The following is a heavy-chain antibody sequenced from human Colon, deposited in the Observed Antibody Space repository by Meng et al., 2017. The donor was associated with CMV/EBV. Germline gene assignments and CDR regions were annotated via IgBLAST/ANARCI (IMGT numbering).Heavy chain of an antibody. Sequence: EVQLVESGVGLVKPGGSLRLSCAASGFTFSSYTMNWVRQAPGKGLEWVSSISSSSTYTYYADSVKGRFTISRDNAKNSLYLQMNSLRAEDTAVYYCARDGTGTTPTYFHYWGQGTLVTVSS. V-gene: IGHV3-21*01. CDR1: GFTFSSYT. CDR3: ARDGTGTTPTYFHY. J-gene: IGHJ4*02. D-gene: IGHD1-7*01. CDR2: ISSSSTYT.